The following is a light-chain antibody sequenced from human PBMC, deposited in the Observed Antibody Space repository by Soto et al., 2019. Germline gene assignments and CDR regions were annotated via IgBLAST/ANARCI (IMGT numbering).Light chain of an antibody. CDR3: CSYTTSNTRQIV. CDR1: SSDVGGYNY. J-gene: IGLJ1*01. V-gene: IGLV2-14*01. CDR2: DVS. Sequence: QSVLTQPASVSGSPGQSITISCTGTSSDVGGYNYVSWYQQHPGKAPKFMIYDVSNRPSGVSNRFSGSKSGNTASLTIYGLQAEDEAYYYCCSYTTSNTRQIVFGTGTKLTVL.